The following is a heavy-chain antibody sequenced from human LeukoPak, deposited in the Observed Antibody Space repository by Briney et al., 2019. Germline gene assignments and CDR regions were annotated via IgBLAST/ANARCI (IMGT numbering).Heavy chain of an antibody. CDR2: IWYDGSNK. J-gene: IGHJ6*03. D-gene: IGHD3-3*01. CDR3: AKDGYYDFWSGYGYYYYYMDV. Sequence: GGSLRLSCVASGFTFSSYGMHWVRQAPGKGLEWVAVIWYDGSNKYYADSVKGRFTISRDNSKNTLYLQMNSLRAEDTAVYYCAKDGYYDFWSGYGYYYYYMDVWGKGTTVTVSS. CDR1: GFTFSSYG. V-gene: IGHV3-33*06.